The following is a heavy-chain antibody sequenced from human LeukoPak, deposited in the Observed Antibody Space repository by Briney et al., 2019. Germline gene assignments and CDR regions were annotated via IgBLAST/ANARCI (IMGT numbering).Heavy chain of an antibody. CDR3: ARDGEIVGARFDY. Sequence: GGSLRLSCEASGFSFDDYGMSWVRQAPGKGLEWVSSINWNGDDTSYAVSVKGRFTISRDNAQKSLYLQMDSLRAEDTAFYFCARDGEIVGARFDYWGQGTLVTVSS. CDR1: GFSFDDYG. D-gene: IGHD1-26*01. CDR2: INWNGDDT. V-gene: IGHV3-20*04. J-gene: IGHJ4*02.